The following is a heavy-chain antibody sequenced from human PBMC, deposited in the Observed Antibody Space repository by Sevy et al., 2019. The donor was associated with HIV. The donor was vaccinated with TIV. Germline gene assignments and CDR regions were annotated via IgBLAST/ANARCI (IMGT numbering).Heavy chain of an antibody. CDR1: GFTFSSYD. D-gene: IGHD6-19*01. CDR3: ARAYSIGWYDY. Sequence: GGSLRLSCAASGFTFSSYDMHWVRQATGKGLEWVSAIGTAGDTYYPGSVKGRFTISRENAKNSLYLQMNSLRVGDTAVYYCARAYSIGWYDYWGQGTLVTVSS. V-gene: IGHV3-13*01. J-gene: IGHJ4*02. CDR2: IGTAGDT.